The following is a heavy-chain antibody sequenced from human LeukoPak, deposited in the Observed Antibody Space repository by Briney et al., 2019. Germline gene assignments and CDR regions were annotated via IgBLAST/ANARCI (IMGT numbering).Heavy chain of an antibody. D-gene: IGHD6-19*01. V-gene: IGHV3-64*01. J-gene: IGHJ4*02. CDR2: ISSNGGST. CDR1: GFTFSSYA. Sequence: PGGSLRLSCAASGFTFSSYAMHWVRQAPGKGLEYVSAISSNGGSTYYANSVKGRFTISRHNSKNTLYLQMNSLRAEDTAVYYCARERFSSGWYYYFDYWGQGTLVTVSS. CDR3: ARERFSSGWYYYFDY.